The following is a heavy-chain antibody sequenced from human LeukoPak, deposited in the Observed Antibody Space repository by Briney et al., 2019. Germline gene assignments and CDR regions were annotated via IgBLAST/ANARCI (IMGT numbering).Heavy chain of an antibody. CDR3: AKESAGTIDY. CDR2: ISGSGGST. J-gene: IGHJ4*02. CDR1: GGSISSGGYY. Sequence: PSETLSLTCTVSGGSISSGGYYWSWVRQASGKGLEWVSAISGSGGSTYYADSVKGRFTISRDNSKNTLYLQMNSLRAEDTAVYYCAKESAGTIDYWGQGTLVTVSS. D-gene: IGHD6-13*01. V-gene: IGHV3-23*01.